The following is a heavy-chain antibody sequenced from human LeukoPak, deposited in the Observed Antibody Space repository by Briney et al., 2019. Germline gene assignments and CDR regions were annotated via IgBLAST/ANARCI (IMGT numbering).Heavy chain of an antibody. CDR1: GGSISSGDYY. Sequence: SETLSLTCTVSGGSISSGDYYWSWIRQPPGKGLEWFGYIYYSGSTYYNPSLKSRVTISVDTSKNQFSLKLSSVTAADTAVYYCARTWYSSSWSPSPYGMDVWGQGTTVTVSS. CDR2: IYYSGST. D-gene: IGHD6-13*01. V-gene: IGHV4-30-4*01. J-gene: IGHJ6*02. CDR3: ARTWYSSSWSPSPYGMDV.